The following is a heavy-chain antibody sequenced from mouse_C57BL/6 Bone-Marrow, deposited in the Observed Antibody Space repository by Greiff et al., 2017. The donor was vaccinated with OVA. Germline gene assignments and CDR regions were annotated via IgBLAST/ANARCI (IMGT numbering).Heavy chain of an antibody. D-gene: IGHD2-4*01. CDR2: ISSGGSYT. Sequence: EVKVVESGGDLVKPGGSLKLSCAASGFTFSSYGMSWVRQTPDKRLEWVATISSGGSYTYYPASVKGRFTISRANAKNTLYLQMSSLKSEDTAMYYWARQRVYDSLYVDVWGTGTTVTVSS. CDR3: ARQRVYDSLYVDV. J-gene: IGHJ1*03. V-gene: IGHV5-6*01. CDR1: GFTFSSYG.